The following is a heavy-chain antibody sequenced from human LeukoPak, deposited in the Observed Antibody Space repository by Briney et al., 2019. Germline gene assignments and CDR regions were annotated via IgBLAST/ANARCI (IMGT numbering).Heavy chain of an antibody. CDR3: ARARGHGKQQLVPYYYYYGMDV. CDR1: GYTFTSYY. CDR2: INPSGGST. Sequence: ASVKVSCKASGYTFTSYYMHWVRQAPGQGLEWMGIINPSGGSTRYAQKFQGRVTMTGDTSTSTVYMELSSLRSEDTAVYYCARARGHGKQQLVPYYYYYGMDVWGQGTTVTVSS. V-gene: IGHV1-46*01. D-gene: IGHD6-13*01. J-gene: IGHJ6*02.